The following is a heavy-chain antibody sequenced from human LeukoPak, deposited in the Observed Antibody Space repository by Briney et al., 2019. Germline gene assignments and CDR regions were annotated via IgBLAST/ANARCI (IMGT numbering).Heavy chain of an antibody. J-gene: IGHJ5*02. CDR2: IKQDGSEK. CDR1: GFTFSSYW. CDR3: ASPLGP. V-gene: IGHV3-7*03. Sequence: PGGSLSPSFAASGFTFSSYWMSWVRPAPGKGVEWVANIKQDGSEKYYVDSVKGRFTISRDNAKNSLYLQMDSLRAEDTAVYYCASPLGPWGQGTLVTVSS.